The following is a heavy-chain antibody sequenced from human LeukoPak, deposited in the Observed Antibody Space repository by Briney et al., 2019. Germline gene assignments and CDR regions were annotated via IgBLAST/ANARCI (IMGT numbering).Heavy chain of an antibody. CDR2: IYYSGST. Sequence: SQTLSLTCTVSGGSISSGDYYWSWIRQPPGKGLEWIGYIYYSGSTYYNPSLKSRVTISVDTSKNQFSLKLSFVTAADTAVYYCAREKMATNWFDPWGQGTLVTVSS. J-gene: IGHJ5*02. V-gene: IGHV4-30-4*01. D-gene: IGHD5-24*01. CDR3: AREKMATNWFDP. CDR1: GGSISSGDYY.